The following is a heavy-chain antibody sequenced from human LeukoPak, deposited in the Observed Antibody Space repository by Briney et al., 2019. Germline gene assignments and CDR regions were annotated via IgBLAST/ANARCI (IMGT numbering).Heavy chain of an antibody. D-gene: IGHD3-3*01. CDR1: GFTFSDYY. CDR2: ISSSGSTI. CDR3: ARSWARLRFLEWSNNWFDP. J-gene: IGHJ5*02. Sequence: GGSLRLSCAASGFTFSDYYMSWIRQAPGKGLEWVSYISSSGSTIYYADSVKGRFTISRDNAKNSLYLQMNSLRAEDTAVYYCARSWARLRFLEWSNNWFDPWGQGTLVTVSS. V-gene: IGHV3-11*01.